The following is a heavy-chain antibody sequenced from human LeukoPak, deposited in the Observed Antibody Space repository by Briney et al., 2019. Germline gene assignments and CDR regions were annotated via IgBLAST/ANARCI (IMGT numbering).Heavy chain of an antibody. D-gene: IGHD6-6*01. CDR3: ARTAARRFDY. CDR2: INPSGGST. CDR1: GYTFTSYF. J-gene: IGHJ4*02. Sequence: ASVKVSCKASGYTFTSYFMHWVRQAPGQGLEWMGIINPSGGSTSYAQKFQGRVTMTRDTSTSTVYMELSSLRSDDTAVYYCARTAARRFDYWGQGTLVTVSS. V-gene: IGHV1-46*01.